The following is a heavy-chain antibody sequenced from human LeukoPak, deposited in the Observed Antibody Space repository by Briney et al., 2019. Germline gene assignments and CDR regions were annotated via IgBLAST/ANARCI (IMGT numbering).Heavy chain of an antibody. J-gene: IGHJ4*02. CDR2: IWYDGRDK. CDR3: AKDPYSYGSYFDY. CDR1: GFSFSGCG. Sequence: PGGSLRLSCAASGFSFSGCGMHWVRQAPGKGLEWVAFIWYDGRDKYYADSVKGRFTISRDNSKNTLYLQINSLRAEDTAMYYCAKDPYSYGSYFDYWGQGTLVTVSS. V-gene: IGHV3-30*02. D-gene: IGHD5-18*01.